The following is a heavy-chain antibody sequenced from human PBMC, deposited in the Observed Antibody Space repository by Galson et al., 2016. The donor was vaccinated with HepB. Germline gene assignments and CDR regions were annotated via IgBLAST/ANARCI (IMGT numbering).Heavy chain of an antibody. V-gene: IGHV4-4*02. J-gene: IGHJ4*02. CDR1: GSSISSSHW. D-gene: IGHD2-21*02. Sequence: SETLSLTCAVSGSSISSSHWWSWVRQPPGKGLEWIGEIFHSGTTNYNPSLKSRVTISVDTSKNQFSLRLSSVTAADTAVYYCAREGAVTAYFDFWGQGALVTVSS. CDR2: IFHSGTT. CDR3: AREGAVTAYFDF.